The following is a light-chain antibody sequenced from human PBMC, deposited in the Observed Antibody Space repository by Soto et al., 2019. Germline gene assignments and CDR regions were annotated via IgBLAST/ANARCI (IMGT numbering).Light chain of an antibody. CDR3: QQYNNWPGYT. CDR2: GAS. J-gene: IGKJ2*01. Sequence: EIVMTQSPATLSVSPGERATLSCRASQSVSSNLAWYQQKPGQAPRLLIYGASTRATGIPARFSGSGSGTEFPLTLSSLQSEDFAVSYCQQYNNWPGYTFGQGTKLEIK. V-gene: IGKV3-15*01. CDR1: QSVSSN.